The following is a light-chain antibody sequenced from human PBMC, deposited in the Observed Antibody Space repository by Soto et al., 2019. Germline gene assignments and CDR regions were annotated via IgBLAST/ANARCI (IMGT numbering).Light chain of an antibody. Sequence: ELVLSQSPGTLSLSPGERATLSCRASQSVTYNYLAWSQQKPGQAPRLLIYGASSRATVIPDRFSGSGSGTDFTFSSSRLEPEDFAVYHCQQYGNSPRTFGQETKVEIK. CDR1: QSVTYNY. CDR3: QQYGNSPRT. V-gene: IGKV3-20*01. J-gene: IGKJ1*01. CDR2: GAS.